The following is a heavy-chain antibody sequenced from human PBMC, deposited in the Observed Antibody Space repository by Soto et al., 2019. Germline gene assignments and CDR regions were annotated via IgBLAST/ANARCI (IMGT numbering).Heavy chain of an antibody. CDR1: GFAFDTYG. CDR2: MSYDGSKI. J-gene: IGHJ6*02. Sequence: GGSLRLSCEASGFAFDTYGMHWIRQGAGQGLEWVATMSYDGSKIYYRDSVRGRFSISRDDSKRALYLQMNSLRAEDTAVYYCAKDRDPYYYYYLMDVWGQGTTVTVSS. V-gene: IGHV3-30*18. CDR3: AKDRDPYYYYYLMDV.